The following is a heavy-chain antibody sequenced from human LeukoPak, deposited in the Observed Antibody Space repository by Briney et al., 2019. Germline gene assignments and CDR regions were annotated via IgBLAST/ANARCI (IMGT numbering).Heavy chain of an antibody. CDR1: GYTLTELS. Sequence: ASVKVSCKVSGYTLTELSMHWVRQAPGKGLEWMGGFDPEDGETIYAQKFQGKVTMTEDTSTDTAYMELSSLRSEDTAVYYCATVSSHLVLAFDIWGQGTMVTVSS. V-gene: IGHV1-24*01. CDR2: FDPEDGET. J-gene: IGHJ3*02. CDR3: ATVSSHLVLAFDI. D-gene: IGHD2-15*01.